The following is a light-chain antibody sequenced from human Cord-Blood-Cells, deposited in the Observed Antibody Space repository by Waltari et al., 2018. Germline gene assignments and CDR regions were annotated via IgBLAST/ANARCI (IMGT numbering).Light chain of an antibody. CDR1: SSDVGGYNY. CDR3: SSYAGSNNV. V-gene: IGLV2-8*01. Sequence: QSVTISCTGTSSDVGGYNYVSWYQQHPGKAPKLMIYEVSKRPSGVPDRFSGSKSGNTASLTVSGLQAEDEADYYCSSYAGSNNVFGGGTKLTVL. CDR2: EVS. J-gene: IGLJ3*02.